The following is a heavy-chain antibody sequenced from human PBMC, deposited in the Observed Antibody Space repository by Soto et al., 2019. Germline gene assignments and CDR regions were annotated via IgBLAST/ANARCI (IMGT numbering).Heavy chain of an antibody. CDR1: GYTFTSYA. J-gene: IGHJ6*02. Sequence: GASVKVSCKASGYTFTSYAMNWVRQAPGQGLEWMGWINTNTGNPTYAQGFTGRFVFSLDTSVSTAYLQICSLKAEDTAVYYCASSSSGWWGSYYYYGMDVWGQGTTVTVSS. V-gene: IGHV7-4-1*01. D-gene: IGHD6-19*01. CDR3: ASSSSGWWGSYYYYGMDV. CDR2: INTNTGNP.